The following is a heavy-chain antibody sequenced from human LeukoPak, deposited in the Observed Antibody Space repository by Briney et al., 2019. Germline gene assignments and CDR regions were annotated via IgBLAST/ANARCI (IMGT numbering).Heavy chain of an antibody. J-gene: IGHJ4*02. Sequence: PGGSLRLSCAASGFTFSSYAMHWVRQAPGKGLEWVAVISYDGSNKYYADSVKGRFTISRDNSKNTLYLQMNSLRAEDTAVYYCARAKSGYSYGDFGYWGQGTLVTVSS. D-gene: IGHD5-18*01. CDR2: ISYDGSNK. V-gene: IGHV3-30*04. CDR1: GFTFSSYA. CDR3: ARAKSGYSYGDFGY.